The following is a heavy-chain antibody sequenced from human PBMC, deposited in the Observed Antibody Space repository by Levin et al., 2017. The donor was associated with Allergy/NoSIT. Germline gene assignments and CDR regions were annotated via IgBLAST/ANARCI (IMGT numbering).Heavy chain of an antibody. V-gene: IGHV3-30*18. CDR3: AKDLPTYRGDAFDI. Sequence: GESLKISCAASGFTFSSYGMHWVRQAPGKGLEWVAVISYDGSNKYYADSVKGRFTISRDNSKNTLYLQMNSLRAEDTAVYYCAKDLPTYRGDAFDIWGQGTMVTVSS. CDR1: GFTFSSYG. J-gene: IGHJ3*02. D-gene: IGHD2-2*01. CDR2: ISYDGSNK.